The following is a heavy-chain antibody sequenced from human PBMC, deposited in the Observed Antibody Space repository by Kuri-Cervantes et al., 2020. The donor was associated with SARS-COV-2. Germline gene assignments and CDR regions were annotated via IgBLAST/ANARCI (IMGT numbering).Heavy chain of an antibody. D-gene: IGHD3-22*01. CDR1: GYTFTSYY. Sequence: GESLKISCKASGYTFTSYYMHWVRQAPGQGLEWMGIINPSGGSTSYAQKFQGRVTMTRDTSTSTVYMELGRLTSDDTAVYYCARVSGFRDAFDFWGQGTVVTVSS. V-gene: IGHV1-46*01. CDR2: INPSGGST. CDR3: ARVSGFRDAFDF. J-gene: IGHJ3*01.